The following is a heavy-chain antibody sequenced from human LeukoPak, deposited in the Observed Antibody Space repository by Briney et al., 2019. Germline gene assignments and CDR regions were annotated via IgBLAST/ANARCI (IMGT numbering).Heavy chain of an antibody. CDR1: GFTFSSYG. CDR2: ISYDGSNK. V-gene: IGHV3-30*03. CDR3: ARDHLVDHNWFDP. D-gene: IGHD3/OR15-3a*01. Sequence: GGSLRLSCAASGFTFSSYGMHWVRQAPGKGLEWVAVISYDGSNKYYADSVKGRFTISRDNSKNTLYLQMNSLRAEDTAVYYCARDHLVDHNWFDPWGQGTLVTVSS. J-gene: IGHJ5*02.